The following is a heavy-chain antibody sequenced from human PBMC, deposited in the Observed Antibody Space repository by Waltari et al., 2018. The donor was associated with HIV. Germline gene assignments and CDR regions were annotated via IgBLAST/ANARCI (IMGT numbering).Heavy chain of an antibody. CDR2: VRPDNGDA. CDR3: ARQGLQYSDGMDV. CDR1: GYTFTEYG. J-gene: IGHJ6*02. D-gene: IGHD4-4*01. V-gene: IGHV1-18*04. Sequence: QVQLVQFGTEVKKAGASVKVSCKTSGYTFTEYGISWVRQAPGQGLEWMGWVRPDNGDANYAQKLQGRGTMTTDTSTKTAYMEVRSLRSDDTAVYYCARQGLQYSDGMDVWGHGTTVTVSS.